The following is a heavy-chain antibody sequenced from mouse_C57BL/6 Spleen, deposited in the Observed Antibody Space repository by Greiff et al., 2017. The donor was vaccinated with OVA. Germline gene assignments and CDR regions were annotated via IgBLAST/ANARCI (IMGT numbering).Heavy chain of an antibody. V-gene: IGHV1-82*01. CDR2: IYPGDGDT. CDR1: GYAFSSSW. Sequence: QVQLQQSGPELVKPGASVKISCKASGYAFSSSWMNWVKQRPGKGLEWIGRIYPGDGDTNYNGKFKGKATLTADKSSSTAYMQLSSLTSEDSAVYFCARGGYDSSTLYYFDYWGQGTTLTVSS. CDR3: ARGGYDSSTLYYFDY. D-gene: IGHD2-4*01. J-gene: IGHJ2*01.